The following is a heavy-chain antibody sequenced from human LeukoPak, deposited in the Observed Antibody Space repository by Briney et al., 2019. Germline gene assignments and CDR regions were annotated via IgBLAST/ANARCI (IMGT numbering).Heavy chain of an antibody. Sequence: SETLSLTCTVSGGSISSSSYYWGWIRQPPGKGLEWIGSIYYSESTYYNPSLKSRVTISVDTSKNQFSLKPSSVTAADTAVYYCARALVPAAMIDAFDIWGQGTMVTVSS. J-gene: IGHJ3*02. V-gene: IGHV4-39*01. CDR1: GGSISSSSYY. CDR3: ARALVPAAMIDAFDI. CDR2: IYYSEST. D-gene: IGHD2-2*01.